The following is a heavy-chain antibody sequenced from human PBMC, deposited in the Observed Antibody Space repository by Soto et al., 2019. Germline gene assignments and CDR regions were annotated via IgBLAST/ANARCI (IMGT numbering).Heavy chain of an antibody. CDR2: ISSSSSYI. D-gene: IGHD3-3*01. V-gene: IGHV3-21*01. CDR3: ARETFTIFGAPFDI. Sequence: SLRLSCAASGFTFSSYSMNWVRQAPGKGLEWVSSISSSSSYIYYADSVKGRFTISRDNAKNSLYLQMNSLRAEDTAVYYCARETFTIFGAPFDIWGQGTMVTVSS. CDR1: GFTFSSYS. J-gene: IGHJ3*02.